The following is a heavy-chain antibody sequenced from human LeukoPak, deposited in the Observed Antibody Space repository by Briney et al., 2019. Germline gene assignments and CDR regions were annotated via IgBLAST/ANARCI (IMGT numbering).Heavy chain of an antibody. CDR2: IKQDGSEK. D-gene: IGHD3-10*01. J-gene: IGHJ3*02. Sequence: GGSLRLSCAAPGFTFSSYWMSWVRQAPGKGLEWVANIKQDGSEKYYVDSVKGRFTISRDNAKNSLYLQMNRLRAEDTAVYYCARQLRGGAFDIWGQGTMVTVSS. CDR1: GFTFSSYW. V-gene: IGHV3-7*01. CDR3: ARQLRGGAFDI.